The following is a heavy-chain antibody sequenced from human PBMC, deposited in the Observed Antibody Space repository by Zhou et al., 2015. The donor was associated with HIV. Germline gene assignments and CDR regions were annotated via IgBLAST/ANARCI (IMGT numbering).Heavy chain of an antibody. J-gene: IGHJ2*01. V-gene: IGHV3-43*01. CDR2: IRWDGHFP. D-gene: IGHD4/OR15-4a*01. Sequence: EMQLVESGGVVVQPGKSLRLSCAASGFRFDDFTMHWVRQAPGKGLEWVSLIRWDGHFPDYADSVKGRFTISRDNTRNSLYLQMNDLRPEDTAVYYCVKDGPEVQNWYFDLWGRGTLVTVSS. CDR1: GFRFDDFT. CDR3: VKDGPEVQNWYFDL.